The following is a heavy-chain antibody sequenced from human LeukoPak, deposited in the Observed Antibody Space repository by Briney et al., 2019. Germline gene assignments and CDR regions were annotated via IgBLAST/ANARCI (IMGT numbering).Heavy chain of an antibody. Sequence: ASVKVSCKASGYTFSSYGISWVRQAPDQGLEWMGWINTKTGNPTYAQGFTGRFVFSLDTSVSTSYLQISSLKAEDTAVYYCARDGVDTLFDPWGQGTLVTVSS. J-gene: IGHJ5*02. V-gene: IGHV7-4-1*02. CDR2: INTKTGNP. CDR1: GYTFSSYG. D-gene: IGHD5-18*01. CDR3: ARDGVDTLFDP.